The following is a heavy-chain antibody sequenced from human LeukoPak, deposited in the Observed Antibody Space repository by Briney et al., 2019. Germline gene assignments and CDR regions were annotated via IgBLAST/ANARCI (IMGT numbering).Heavy chain of an antibody. CDR3: ARVIVAPDN. V-gene: IGHV1-18*01. D-gene: IGHD2/OR15-2a*01. CDR1: GYTYNSYG. CDR2: ISPSSGNT. J-gene: IGHJ4*02. Sequence: ASVKVSCQASGYTYNSYGISWVRQAPGQGLEWMAWISPSSGNTNYAQKLQGRVTMTTDTSTSTAYMELRSLRSDDTAVYYCARVIVAPDNWGQGTLVTVSP.